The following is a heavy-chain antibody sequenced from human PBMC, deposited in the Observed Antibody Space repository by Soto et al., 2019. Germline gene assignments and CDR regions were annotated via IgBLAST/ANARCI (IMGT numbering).Heavy chain of an antibody. J-gene: IGHJ6*02. D-gene: IGHD3-3*01. CDR1: GGSFSGYY. Sequence: QVQLQQWGAGLLKPSETLSLTCAVYGGSFSGYYWSWIRQPPGKGLEWIGEINHSGSTNYNPSLKSRVTISVDTSKNQFSLKLSSVTAADTAVYYCARGFSIFGVVIRDYYYYGMDVWGQGTTVTVSS. V-gene: IGHV4-34*01. CDR3: ARGFSIFGVVIRDYYYYGMDV. CDR2: INHSGST.